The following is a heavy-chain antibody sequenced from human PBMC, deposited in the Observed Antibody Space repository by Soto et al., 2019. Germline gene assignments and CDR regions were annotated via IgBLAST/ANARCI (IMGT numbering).Heavy chain of an antibody. CDR3: ARGIWTMTRGAYYFDN. J-gene: IGHJ4*02. V-gene: IGHV1-3*01. CDR2: INAGNGHT. Sequence: ASVKVSCKASGYTFTNYAMQWVRQAPGQGLEWMGWINAGNGHTKYSQRFQDRLTITRDTSASTAYMELSSLRSEDTAVYYRARGIWTMTRGAYYFDNWGPGTLVTVSS. CDR1: GYTFTNYA. D-gene: IGHD3-10*01.